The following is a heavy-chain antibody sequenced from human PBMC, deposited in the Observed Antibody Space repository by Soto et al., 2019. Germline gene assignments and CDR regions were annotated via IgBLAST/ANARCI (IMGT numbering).Heavy chain of an antibody. D-gene: IGHD2-15*01. Sequence: SVKVSCKASGGTFSTHAIIWVRQAPGHGREWMGGIIPISGTTYYTQKFQGRVTITADDPTSTAFMELSGLKSEDTAVFYCARGYCSGGNCYSGMDVWGQGTMVTVSS. CDR3: ARGYCSGGNCYSGMDV. CDR2: IIPISGTT. CDR1: GGTFSTHA. J-gene: IGHJ6*02. V-gene: IGHV1-69*13.